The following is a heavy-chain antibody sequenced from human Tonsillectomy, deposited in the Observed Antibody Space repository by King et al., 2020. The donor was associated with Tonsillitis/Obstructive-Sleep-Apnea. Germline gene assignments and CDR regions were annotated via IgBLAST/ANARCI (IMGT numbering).Heavy chain of an antibody. CDR1: GYTFTSYG. CDR3: AIVMSWSGYYYFDY. J-gene: IGHJ4*02. Sequence: QLVQSGAEVEKPGASVKVSCKASGYTFTSYGISWVRQAPGQGLEWMGWISAYNGNTKNAQKLQGRVTMTTDTSTSTAYMELRSLRSDDTAVYYCAIVMSWSGYYYFDYWGQGTLVTVSS. V-gene: IGHV1-18*01. CDR2: ISAYNGNT. D-gene: IGHD3-3*01.